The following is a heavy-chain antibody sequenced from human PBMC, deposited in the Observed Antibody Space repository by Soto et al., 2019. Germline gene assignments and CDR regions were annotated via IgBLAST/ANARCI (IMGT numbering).Heavy chain of an antibody. CDR3: ARTSAAGKYYYGMDV. V-gene: IGHV5-51*01. CDR1: GYSFTSYW. CDR2: IYPGDSDT. J-gene: IGHJ6*02. D-gene: IGHD6-13*01. Sequence: GESLKVSCKGSGYSFTSYWIGWVRQMPWKGLEWMGIIYPGDSDTRYSPSFQGQVTISADKSISTAYLQWSSLKASDTAMYYCARTSAAGKYYYGMDVWGQGTTVTVSS.